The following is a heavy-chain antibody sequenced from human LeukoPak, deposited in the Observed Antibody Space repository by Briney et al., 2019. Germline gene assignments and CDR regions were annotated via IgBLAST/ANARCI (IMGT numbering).Heavy chain of an antibody. CDR1: GYSISSSNW. CDR2: IYYSGST. Sequence: PSETLSLTCAVSGYSISSSNWWGWIRQPPGKGLEWIGYIYYSGSTYYNPSLKSRATMSVDTSKSQFSLKLSSVTAVDTAVYYWARTPRGGATAPDWYFDLWGRGTLVTVSS. V-gene: IGHV4-28*01. CDR3: ARTPRGGATAPDWYFDL. J-gene: IGHJ2*01. D-gene: IGHD1-26*01.